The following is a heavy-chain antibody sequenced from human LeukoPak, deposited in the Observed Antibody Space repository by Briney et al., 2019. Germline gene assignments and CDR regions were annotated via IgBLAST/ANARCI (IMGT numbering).Heavy chain of an antibody. CDR2: ISGGGDRV. J-gene: IGHJ6*03. D-gene: IGHD6-13*01. V-gene: IGHV3-23*01. Sequence: GGSLRLSCAASGFSFSRYAMTWVRQAPGKSLEWVSFISGGGDRVDYAESVKGRFTISRDNSRNTLYLQMNRLRAEDTALYYCARYSSSWYFPYYYYMDVWGKGTTVTISS. CDR3: ARYSSSWYFPYYYYMDV. CDR1: GFSFSRYA.